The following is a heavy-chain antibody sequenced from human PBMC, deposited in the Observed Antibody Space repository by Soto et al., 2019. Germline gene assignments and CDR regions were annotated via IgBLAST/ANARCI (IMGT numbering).Heavy chain of an antibody. CDR1: GFTFSSYA. J-gene: IGHJ5*02. CDR3: AKGGPTFLNWFGP. V-gene: IGHV3-23*01. D-gene: IGHD5-12*01. Sequence: VGSLRLSCAASGFTFSSYAMNWVRQAPGEGLEWISVISNSGHSAYYADSVKGRFTISRDNSKNTLYLQIKSLRAEDTAAYYCAKGGPTFLNWFGPWGQGTLVTVSS. CDR2: ISNSGHSA.